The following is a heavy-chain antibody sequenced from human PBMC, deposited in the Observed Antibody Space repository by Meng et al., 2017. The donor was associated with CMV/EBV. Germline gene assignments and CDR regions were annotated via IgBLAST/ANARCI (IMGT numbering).Heavy chain of an antibody. CDR1: GGTFSSYA. D-gene: IGHD6-6*01. CDR2: IIPIFGTA. CDR3: ARISAEGSSGARAFDI. J-gene: IGHJ3*02. Sequence: SAKVFCKASGGTFSSYAISWVRQAPGQGLEWMGGIIPIFGTANYAQKSQGRVTITTDEATSTAYMELSSLRSENTAVYYCARISAEGSSGARAFDIWGQGTMVTVSS. V-gene: IGHV1-69*05.